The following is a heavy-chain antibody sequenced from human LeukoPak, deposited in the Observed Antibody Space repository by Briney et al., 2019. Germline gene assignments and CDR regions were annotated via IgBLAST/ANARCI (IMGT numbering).Heavy chain of an antibody. D-gene: IGHD6-13*01. CDR1: GGSMSSYY. V-gene: IGHV4-4*07. CDR2: MYTSGST. CDR3: ATYDQQLAFDN. Sequence: SETLSLTCTVSGGSMSSYYWSWIRQPAGKGLEWIGRMYTSGSTDYNPSLKSRVTMSIDTSKKHFSLNLDSVTAADTAVYYCATYDQQLAFDNWGQGSLVTVSS. J-gene: IGHJ4*02.